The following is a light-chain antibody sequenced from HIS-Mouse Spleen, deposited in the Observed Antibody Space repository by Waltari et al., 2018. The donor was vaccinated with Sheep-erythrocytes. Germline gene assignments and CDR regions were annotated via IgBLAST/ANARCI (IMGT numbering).Light chain of an antibody. Sequence: SYELTQPPSVSVSPGQTASITCSGDKLGDKYAYWYQQKSGQAPVLVIYEDSKRPSGIPERFSGSSSGTMATLTISGAQVEDEADYYCYSTDSSGNWVFGGGTKLTVL. J-gene: IGLJ3*02. V-gene: IGLV3-10*01. CDR1: KLGDKY. CDR3: YSTDSSGNWV. CDR2: EDS.